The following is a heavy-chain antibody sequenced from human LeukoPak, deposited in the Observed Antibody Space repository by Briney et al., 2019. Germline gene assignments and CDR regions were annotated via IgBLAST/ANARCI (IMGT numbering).Heavy chain of an antibody. CDR2: ISSSSSYI. V-gene: IGHV3-21*01. Sequence: GGSLRLSCAAFGFTFSSYSMNWVRQAPGKGLEWVSSISSSSSYIYYADSVKGRFTISRDNAKNSLYLQMNSLRAEDTAVYYCARDLGSYYFDYWGQGTLVTVSS. CDR3: ARDLGSYYFDY. D-gene: IGHD1-26*01. J-gene: IGHJ4*02. CDR1: GFTFSSYS.